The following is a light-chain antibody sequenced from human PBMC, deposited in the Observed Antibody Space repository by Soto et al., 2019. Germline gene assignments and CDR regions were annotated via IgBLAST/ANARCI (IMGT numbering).Light chain of an antibody. Sequence: QSALTQPASVSGSPGQSITISCTGTRTDVGGYNFVSWYQQHPDKAPKLIIYEVSNRPSGVSNRFSGSKSDNTASLTISGLQAEDEADYYCCSYVSSKTYVFGTGTKLTVL. CDR2: EVS. J-gene: IGLJ1*01. CDR3: CSYVSSKTYV. CDR1: RTDVGGYNF. V-gene: IGLV2-14*01.